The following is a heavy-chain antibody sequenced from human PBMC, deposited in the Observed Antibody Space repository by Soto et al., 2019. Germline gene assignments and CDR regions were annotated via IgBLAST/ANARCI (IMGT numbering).Heavy chain of an antibody. Sequence: ASVKVSCKASGYTFTSYDINWVRQATGQGLEWMGWMNPNSGNTGYAQKFQGRVTMTRNTSISTAYMELSSLRSEDTAVYYCVRVEYSSSYYYYGMDVWGQGTTVTVSS. CDR2: MNPNSGNT. J-gene: IGHJ6*02. V-gene: IGHV1-8*01. D-gene: IGHD6-6*01. CDR3: VRVEYSSSYYYYGMDV. CDR1: GYTFTSYD.